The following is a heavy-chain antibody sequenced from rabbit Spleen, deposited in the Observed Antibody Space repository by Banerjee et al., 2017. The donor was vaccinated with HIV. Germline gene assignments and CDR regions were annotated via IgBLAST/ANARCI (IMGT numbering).Heavy chain of an antibody. CDR2: IKGGSSDTT. CDR1: GFGFSSSYY. J-gene: IGHJ6*01. D-gene: IGHD2-1*01. V-gene: IGHV1S40*01. Sequence: QSLEESGGGLVQPGGSLKLSCTASGFGFSSSYYMCWVRQAPGKGLEWIACIKGGSSDTTWYANWAKGRFTISKTSSTTVTLQMTSLTAADTATYFCARSTYGYDDYGDLYYAAMDLWGPGTLVTVS. CDR3: ARSTYGYDDYGDLYYAAMDL.